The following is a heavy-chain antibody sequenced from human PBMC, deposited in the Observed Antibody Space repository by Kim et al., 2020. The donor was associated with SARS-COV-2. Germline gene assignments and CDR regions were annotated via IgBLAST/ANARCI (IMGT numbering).Heavy chain of an antibody. J-gene: IGHJ6*02. V-gene: IGHV3-23*01. Sequence: GGSLRLSCAASGFTFSSYAMSWVRQAPGKGLEWVSAISGSGGSTYYADSVKGRFTISRDNSKNTLYLQMNSLRAEDTAVYYCAKGRGIAAAGTGYYYGMDVWGQGTTVTVSS. CDR2: ISGSGGST. CDR3: AKGRGIAAAGTGYYYGMDV. D-gene: IGHD6-13*01. CDR1: GFTFSSYA.